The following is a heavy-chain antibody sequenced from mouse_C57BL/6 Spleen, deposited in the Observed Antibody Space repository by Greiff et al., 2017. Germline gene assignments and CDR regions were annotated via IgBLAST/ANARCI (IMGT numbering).Heavy chain of an antibody. V-gene: IGHV3-6*01. D-gene: IGHD1-1*01. Sequence: EVKLLESGPGLVKPSQSLSLTCSVTGYSITSGYYWNWIRQFPGNKLEWMGYISYDGSNNYNPSLKNRISITRDTSKNQFFLKLNSVTTEDTATYYCARDPPGSSYSYYFDYWGQGTTLTVSS. CDR3: ARDPPGSSYSYYFDY. CDR1: GYSITSGYY. CDR2: ISYDGSN. J-gene: IGHJ2*01.